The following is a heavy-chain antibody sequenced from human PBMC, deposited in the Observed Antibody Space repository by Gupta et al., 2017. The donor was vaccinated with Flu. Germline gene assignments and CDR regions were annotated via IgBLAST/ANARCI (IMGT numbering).Heavy chain of an antibody. Sequence: QGQLVESGGGMVQPGGSLRLSCAASRFVFGSYGMNWVRQAPGKGLEWVAMISYDGDKTSYVDSVKGRFTVSRDNSRDTLYLQMNSLTDDDTAVYYCAKTGTTGYFYMDVWGNGTTVIVSS. CDR3: AKTGTTGYFYMDV. CDR1: RFVFGSYG. CDR2: ISYDGDKT. J-gene: IGHJ6*03. D-gene: IGHD1-7*01. V-gene: IGHV3-30*18.